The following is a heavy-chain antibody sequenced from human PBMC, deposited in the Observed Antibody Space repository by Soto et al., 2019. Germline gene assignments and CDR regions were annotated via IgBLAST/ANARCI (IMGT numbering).Heavy chain of an antibody. Sequence: SETLSLTCSVSGGSISSSDYYWGWVRQPPGKGLEWIGSISFGVTTYYSPSLRSRLTVSIDTSNNQFSLKLSSVTAADTAVYYCATSSVSRLLNHWYFDLWGRGTLVTVSS. J-gene: IGHJ2*01. CDR1: GGSISSSDYY. CDR2: ISFGVTT. CDR3: ATSSVSRLLNHWYFDL. V-gene: IGHV4-39*01.